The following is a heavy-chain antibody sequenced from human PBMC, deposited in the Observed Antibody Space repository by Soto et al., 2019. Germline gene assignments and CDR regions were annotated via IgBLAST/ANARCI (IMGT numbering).Heavy chain of an antibody. CDR3: ARDSNWGPSGGYFDY. CDR2: ISYDGSNK. J-gene: IGHJ4*02. V-gene: IGHV3-30-3*01. Sequence: GGSLRLSCAASGFTFSSYAMHWVRQAPGKGLEWVAVISYDGSNKYYADSVKGRFTISRDNSKNTLYLQMNSLRAEDTAVYYCARDSNWGPSGGYFDYWGQGTLVTVSS. CDR1: GFTFSSYA. D-gene: IGHD7-27*01.